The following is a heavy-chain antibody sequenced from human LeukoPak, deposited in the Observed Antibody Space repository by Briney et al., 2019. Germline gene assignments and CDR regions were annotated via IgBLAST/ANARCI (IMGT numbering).Heavy chain of an antibody. CDR2: ISYDGTEI. CDR1: GSTFSSYG. CDR3: ATSGYDWNGNAFDN. Sequence: GRSLRLSCAASGSTFSSYGMHWVRQPPGKGLAWVAAISYDGTEIHFAESVRGRFTISRDNSQNTLYLRMNSLRVEDTAVYYSATSGYDWNGNAFDNWGQGTMVTVSS. J-gene: IGHJ3*02. V-gene: IGHV3-30*03. D-gene: IGHD1-1*01.